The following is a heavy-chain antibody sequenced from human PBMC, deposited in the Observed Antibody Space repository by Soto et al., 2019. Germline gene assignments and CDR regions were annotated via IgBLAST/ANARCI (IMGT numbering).Heavy chain of an antibody. J-gene: IGHJ4*02. V-gene: IGHV4-59*01. D-gene: IGHD3-22*01. CDR2: IYYSGST. CDR3: ARGDYYDSSGYYHIDY. Sequence: SETLSLTCTVSGGSISSYYWSWIRQPPGKGLEWIGYIYYSGSTNYNPSLKSRVTISVDTSKNQFSLKLSSVTAADTAVYYCARGDYYDSSGYYHIDYWGQGTLVTVSS. CDR1: GGSISSYY.